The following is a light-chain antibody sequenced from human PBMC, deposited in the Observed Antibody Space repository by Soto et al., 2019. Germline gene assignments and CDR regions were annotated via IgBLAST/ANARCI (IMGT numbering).Light chain of an antibody. V-gene: IGLV1-44*01. CDR3: AAWDDSLSGPV. CDR1: RSNIGSNA. CDR2: HNN. Sequence: QSVLTQPPSASGTPGQRVTISCSGSRSNIGSNAVNWYQQFPVTAPKLLIYHNNERPSGVPARFSGSKSGTSASLAISGLQSDDEADYFCAAWDDSLSGPVFGGGTKLTVL. J-gene: IGLJ2*01.